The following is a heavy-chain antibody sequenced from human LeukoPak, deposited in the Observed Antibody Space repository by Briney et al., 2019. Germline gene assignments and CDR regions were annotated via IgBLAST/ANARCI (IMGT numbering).Heavy chain of an antibody. CDR2: INPNSGGT. D-gene: IGHD2-15*01. Sequence: ASVKVSCKASGYTFTGYYMHWVRQAPGQGLEWMGWINPNSGGTNYAQKFQGRVTMTRDTSISTAYMGLSRLRSDDPAVYYCARPKGYCSGGSCYSGAPNDAFDIWGQGTMVTVSS. CDR3: ARPKGYCSGGSCYSGAPNDAFDI. V-gene: IGHV1-2*02. CDR1: GYTFTGYY. J-gene: IGHJ3*02.